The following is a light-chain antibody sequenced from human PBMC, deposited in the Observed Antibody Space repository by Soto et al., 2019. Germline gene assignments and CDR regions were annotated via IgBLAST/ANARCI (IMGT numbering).Light chain of an antibody. Sequence: DIVMTQSPLSLPVTPGEPASISCRSSQSLLHSNGYNYLDWYLQKPGQSPQLLIYLGSNRASGVPDRFSGSGSGTDFTLKISRVVAEDVGVYYCIQALQTPKTFGGGTKVEIK. CDR3: IQALQTPKT. CDR1: QSLLHSNGYNY. J-gene: IGKJ4*01. CDR2: LGS. V-gene: IGKV2-28*01.